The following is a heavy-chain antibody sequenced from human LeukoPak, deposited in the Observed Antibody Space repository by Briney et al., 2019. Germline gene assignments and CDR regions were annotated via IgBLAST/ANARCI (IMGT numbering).Heavy chain of an antibody. CDR1: GGSFSGYY. V-gene: IGHV4-34*01. Sequence: SETLSLTCAVYGGSFSGYYWSWIRQPPGKGLEWIGEINHSGSTNYNPSLESRVTISVDTSKNQFSLKLSSVTAADTAVYYCARAPKYYYDSSGHYFDYWGQGTLVTVSS. CDR2: INHSGST. D-gene: IGHD3-22*01. CDR3: ARAPKYYYDSSGHYFDY. J-gene: IGHJ4*02.